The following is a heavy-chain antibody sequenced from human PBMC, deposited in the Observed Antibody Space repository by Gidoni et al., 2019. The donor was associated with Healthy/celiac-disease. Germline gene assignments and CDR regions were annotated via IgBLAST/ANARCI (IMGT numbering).Heavy chain of an antibody. CDR2: INHSGST. J-gene: IGHJ6*02. CDR1: GGSFSGYY. D-gene: IGHD2-21*02. CDR3: ARARAYCGGDCYSRFYYYYYGMDV. Sequence: QVQLQQWGAGLLKPSETLSLTCAVYGGSFSGYYWRWIRQPPGKGLEWIGEINHSGSTNYNPSLKSRVTISVDTSKNQFSLKLSSVTAADTAVYYCARARAYCGGDCYSRFYYYYYGMDVWGQGTTVTVSS. V-gene: IGHV4-34*01.